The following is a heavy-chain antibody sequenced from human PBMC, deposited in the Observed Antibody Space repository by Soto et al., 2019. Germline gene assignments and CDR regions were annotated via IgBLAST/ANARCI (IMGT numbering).Heavy chain of an antibody. CDR2: IYYSGST. Sequence: QLQLQESGPGLVKPSETLSLTCTVSGGSISSSSYYWGWIRQPPGKGLEWIGSIYYSGSTYYNPSLKSRVTISVDTSKNQFSLKLSSVTAADTAVYYCAGRYCSSTSCYIENWIDPWGQGTLVTVSS. J-gene: IGHJ5*02. CDR3: AGRYCSSTSCYIENWIDP. D-gene: IGHD2-2*02. CDR1: GGSISSSSYY. V-gene: IGHV4-39*01.